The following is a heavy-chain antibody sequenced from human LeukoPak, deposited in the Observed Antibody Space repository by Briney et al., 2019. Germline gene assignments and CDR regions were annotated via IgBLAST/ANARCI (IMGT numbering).Heavy chain of an antibody. CDR3: ARTDYVWGSYRYTAGGMDV. CDR2: IYPGDSDT. J-gene: IGHJ6*02. CDR1: GYIFTNYW. D-gene: IGHD3-16*02. Sequence: GESLKISCKASGYIFTNYWIGWVRQMPGKGLEWMGIIYPGDSDTRYSPSFQGQVTISADKSISTAYLQWSSLKASDTAMYYCARTDYVWGSYRYTAGGMDVWGQGTTVTVSS. V-gene: IGHV5-51*01.